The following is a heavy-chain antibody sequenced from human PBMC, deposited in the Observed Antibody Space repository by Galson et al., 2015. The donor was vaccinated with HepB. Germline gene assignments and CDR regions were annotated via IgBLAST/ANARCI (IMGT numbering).Heavy chain of an antibody. V-gene: IGHV3-74*01. CDR3: ARGNYYGMDV. CDR2: ISSDGSTT. CDR1: GFTFSSYW. J-gene: IGHJ6*02. Sequence: SLRLSCAVSGFTFSSYWMHWVRQAPGKGLVWVSRISSDGSTTGYAESVKGRLTISRDNAKNTLHLQMNSLRAEDTAVYYCARGNYYGMDVWGQGTTVTVSS.